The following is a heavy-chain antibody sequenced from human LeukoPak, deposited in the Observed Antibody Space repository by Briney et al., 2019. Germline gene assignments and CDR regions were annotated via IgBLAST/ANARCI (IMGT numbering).Heavy chain of an antibody. Sequence: PSETLSLTCTVSGGSISSGGYYWSWIRQHPGKGLEWIGYIYYSGSTYYNPSLKSRVTISVDTSKNQFSLKLSSVTAADTAVYYCARLKRHATTVTTLPLDYWGQGTLVTVSS. V-gene: IGHV4-31*03. CDR3: ARLKRHATTVTTLPLDY. CDR2: IYYSGST. D-gene: IGHD4-17*01. J-gene: IGHJ4*02. CDR1: GGSISSGGYY.